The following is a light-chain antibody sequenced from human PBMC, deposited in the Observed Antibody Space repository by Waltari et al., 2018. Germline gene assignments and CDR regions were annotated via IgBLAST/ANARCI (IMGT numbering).Light chain of an antibody. V-gene: IGLV6-57*03. CDR3: QSYDNSNHLHVV. CDR2: EDN. Sequence: NFMLTQPHSVSESPGKTVTISCTRSSGSLASNYVQWYQQRPGSAPTTVIYEDNQRPSGVPGRFSGAIDSSANSASLTSSGPKAEDDADYYSQSYDNSNHLHVVFGGGTKVTVL. J-gene: IGLJ2*01. CDR1: SGSLASNY.